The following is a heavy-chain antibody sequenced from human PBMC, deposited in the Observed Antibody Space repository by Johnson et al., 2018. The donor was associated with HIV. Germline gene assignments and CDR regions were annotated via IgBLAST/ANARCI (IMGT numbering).Heavy chain of an antibody. V-gene: IGHV3-11*04. D-gene: IGHD1-1*01. CDR3: ARRVEGRRSANDAFDI. Sequence: QVLLVESGGGLVKPGGSLRLSCAASGFTFSDYYMSWIRQAPGKGLAWVSYIRSSCSTIYYADSVKGRFTISRDNAKNSLYLQMNSLRAEDTAVYYCARRVEGRRSANDAFDIWGQGTMVTVSS. J-gene: IGHJ3*02. CDR2: IRSSCSTI. CDR1: GFTFSDYY.